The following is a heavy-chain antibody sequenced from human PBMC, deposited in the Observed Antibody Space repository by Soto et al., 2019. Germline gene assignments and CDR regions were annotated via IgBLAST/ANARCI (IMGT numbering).Heavy chain of an antibody. J-gene: IGHJ6*02. V-gene: IGHV3-74*01. CDR3: TRQLPTAIRGGYYYSYGMDV. CDR2: LHGDGTTT. Sequence: GGSLRLSCAASGFTFSTYWMNWVRQAPGKGLLWVSRLHGDGTTTGYAGSVKGRFTISRDNAKNTLYLQMNNLRAEDTAVYYCTRQLPTAIRGGYYYSYGMDVWGQGTTVTVSS. CDR1: GFTFSTYW. D-gene: IGHD2-2*02.